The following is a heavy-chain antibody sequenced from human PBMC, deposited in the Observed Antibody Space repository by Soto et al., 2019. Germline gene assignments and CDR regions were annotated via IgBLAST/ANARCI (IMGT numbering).Heavy chain of an antibody. CDR2: IIPIFGTA. D-gene: IGHD3-22*01. Sequence: QVQLVQSGAEVKKPGSSVKVSCKASGGTFSSYAISWVRQAPGQGLEWMGGIIPIFGTANYAQKFQGRVTITADESTSTAYMELSSLRSEDTAVYYCARAFERYYYASSGYPVLGYWGQGTLVTVSS. CDR1: GGTFSSYA. J-gene: IGHJ4*02. V-gene: IGHV1-69*01. CDR3: ARAFERYYYASSGYPVLGY.